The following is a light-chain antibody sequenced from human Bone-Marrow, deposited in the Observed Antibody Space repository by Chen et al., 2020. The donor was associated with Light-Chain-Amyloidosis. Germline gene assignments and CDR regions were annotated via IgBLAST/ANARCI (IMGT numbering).Light chain of an antibody. CDR2: DAS. Sequence: DIQMTQSPSSLLASVGDRVTITCQASQDISNYLIWYQQKPGKAPKLLIHDASSLESGVPSRFSGSGSGTDFTFTISSLQPEDIGAYHCEQYYDLPFTFGQGTKLEI. V-gene: IGKV1-33*01. J-gene: IGKJ2*01. CDR1: QDISNY. CDR3: EQYYDLPFT.